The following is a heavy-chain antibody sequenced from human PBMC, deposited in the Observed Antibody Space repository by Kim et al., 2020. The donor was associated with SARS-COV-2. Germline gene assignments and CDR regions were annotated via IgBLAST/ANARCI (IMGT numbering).Heavy chain of an antibody. CDR3: ARHFDPGYSSSWYSWFDP. D-gene: IGHD6-13*01. V-gene: IGHV5-51*01. CDR2: IYPGDSDT. J-gene: IGHJ5*02. CDR1: GYSFTSYW. Sequence: GESLKISCKGSGYSFTSYWIGWVRQMPGKGLEWMGIIYPGDSDTRYSPSFQGQVTISADKSISTAYLQWSSLKASDTAMYYCARHFDPGYSSSWYSWFDPWGQGTLVTVSS.